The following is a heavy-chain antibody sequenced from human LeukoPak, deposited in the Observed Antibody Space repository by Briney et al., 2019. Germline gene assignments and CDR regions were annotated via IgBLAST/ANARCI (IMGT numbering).Heavy chain of an antibody. V-gene: IGHV3-30*18. CDR2: ISYDGSNK. D-gene: IGHD6-13*01. J-gene: IGHJ4*02. CDR1: GFTFSSYG. Sequence: GGSLRLSCAAPGFTFSSYGMHWVRQAPGKGLEWVAVISYDGSNKYYADSVKGRFTISRDNSKNTLYLQMNSLRAEDTAVYYCAKGQAAAGTMDYWGQGTLVTVSS. CDR3: AKGQAAAGTMDY.